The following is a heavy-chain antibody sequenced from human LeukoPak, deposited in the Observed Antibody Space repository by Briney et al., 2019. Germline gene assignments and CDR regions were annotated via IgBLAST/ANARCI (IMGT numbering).Heavy chain of an antibody. J-gene: IGHJ4*02. CDR1: GFTFSAYA. V-gene: IGHV3-23*01. D-gene: IGHD3-22*01. Sequence: GASLRLSCAASGFTFSAYAVTWVRQAPGKGLEWVSAISGSAARTYYADSVKGRFTISRDDSKNTVYLLMNSLRAEDTAVYYCAKRYPYDSSTYAFDYWGQGTLVTVSS. CDR3: AKRYPYDSSTYAFDY. CDR2: ISGSAART.